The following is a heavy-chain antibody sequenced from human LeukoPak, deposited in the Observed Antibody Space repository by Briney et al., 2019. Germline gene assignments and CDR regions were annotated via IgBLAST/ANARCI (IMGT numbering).Heavy chain of an antibody. J-gene: IGHJ5*02. V-gene: IGHV3-30*18. CDR3: AKDRSYSSGWYGNWFDP. Sequence: GGSLRLSCAASGFTFSSYGMHWVRQAPGKGLEWVAVISYDGSNKYYADSVKGRFTISRDNSKNTLYLQMNSLRAEATAVYYCAKDRSYSSGWYGNWFDPWGQGTLVTVSS. CDR1: GFTFSSYG. CDR2: ISYDGSNK. D-gene: IGHD6-19*01.